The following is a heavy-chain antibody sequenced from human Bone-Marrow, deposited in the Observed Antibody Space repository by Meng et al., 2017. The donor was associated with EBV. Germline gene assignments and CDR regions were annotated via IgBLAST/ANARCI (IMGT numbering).Heavy chain of an antibody. CDR3: ASESGRGFTPDY. D-gene: IGHD3-10*01. V-gene: IGHV1-69*01. J-gene: IGHJ4*02. CDR1: GGSFRSDA. CDR2: LIPMSDAP. Sequence: QVQLVKAGPEVKKPGSSVKVSCKTSGGSFRSDAISWVRQAPGQGLEWMGGLIPMSDAPHYAQKFQGRVTITADESTSTHYMDLSGLRSEDTAVYYCASESGRGFTPDYWGQGTLVTVSS.